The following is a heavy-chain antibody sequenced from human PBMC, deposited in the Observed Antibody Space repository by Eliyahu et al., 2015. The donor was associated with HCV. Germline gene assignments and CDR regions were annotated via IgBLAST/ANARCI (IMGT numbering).Heavy chain of an antibody. J-gene: IGHJ6*02. CDR2: IKSKTDGGTT. D-gene: IGHD2-21*02. CDR1: GFTFXXXW. Sequence: EVQLVESGGGLVKPGGSLXLSCAASGFTFXXXWMXWXRQAPGKGLEWIGRIKSKTDGGTTDYAAPVKGRFTISRDDSKTTLYLQMNSLKTEDTAVYYCTTGAPGGFDYYFDVWGQGTTVTVSS. CDR3: TTGAPGGFDYYFDV. V-gene: IGHV3-15*01.